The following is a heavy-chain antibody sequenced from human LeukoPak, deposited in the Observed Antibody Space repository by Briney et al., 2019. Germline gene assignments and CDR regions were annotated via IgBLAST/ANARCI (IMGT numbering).Heavy chain of an antibody. CDR3: ARGGIKDTRSSGGNFDY. J-gene: IGHJ4*02. D-gene: IGHD6-6*01. Sequence: SETLSLTCTVSGGSISNYYWSWIRQPPGKGLEWIGYIYYSGGTTYNPSLNSRDTISRDTSEKQFSLKVTSVTAADTAVYYCARGGIKDTRSSGGNFDYWGQGTLVTVSS. CDR1: GGSISNYY. V-gene: IGHV4-59*01. CDR2: IYYSGGT.